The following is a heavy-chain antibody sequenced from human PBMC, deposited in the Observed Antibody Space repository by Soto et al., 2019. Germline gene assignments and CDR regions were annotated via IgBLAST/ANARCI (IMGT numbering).Heavy chain of an antibody. CDR1: AFSFSNYG. D-gene: IGHD2-2*01. J-gene: IGHJ5*02. Sequence: GSLRLSCAASAFSFSNYGMNWVRQAPGKGLEWVSSISSSSSYISYADSVKGRFTISRDNAKNSVYLQMNSLRAEDTAVYYCARSDCTSTSCYVVWFDPWGQGTLVTVSS. CDR3: ARSDCTSTSCYVVWFDP. V-gene: IGHV3-21*01. CDR2: ISSSSSYI.